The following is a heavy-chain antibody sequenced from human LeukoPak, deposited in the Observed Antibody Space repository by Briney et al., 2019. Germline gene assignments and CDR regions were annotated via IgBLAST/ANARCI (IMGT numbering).Heavy chain of an antibody. J-gene: IGHJ4*02. CDR3: ARDPSPTIAAQFDY. V-gene: IGHV3-30*10. D-gene: IGHD6-13*01. CDR2: ISYDGSNK. Sequence: ISYDGSNKYYTDSVKGRLTISRDNSKNTLYLQMNSLRAEDTAMYYCARDPSPTIAAQFDYWGQGNLVTVSS.